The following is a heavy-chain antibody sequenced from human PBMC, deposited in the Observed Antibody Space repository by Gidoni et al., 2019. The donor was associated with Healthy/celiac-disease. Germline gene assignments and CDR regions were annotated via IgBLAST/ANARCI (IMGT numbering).Heavy chain of an antibody. CDR3: ARAGYGDYRWYFDL. D-gene: IGHD4-17*01. Sequence: QVQLQESGPGLVKPSQTLSLTCAVSGGSLSSGGYYWSWIRQPPGKGLEWIGYISYSGTIYYNPSLKSRVTISVDTSKNQFSLKLSSVTAADTAVYYCARAGYGDYRWYFDLWGRGTLVTVSS. CDR2: ISYSGTI. V-gene: IGHV4-30-4*01. J-gene: IGHJ2*01. CDR1: GGSLSSGGYY.